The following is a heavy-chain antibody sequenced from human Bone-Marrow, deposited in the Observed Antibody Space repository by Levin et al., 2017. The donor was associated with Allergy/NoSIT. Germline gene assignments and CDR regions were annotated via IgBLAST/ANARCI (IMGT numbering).Heavy chain of an antibody. CDR3: AKPNRANYYFYYGIDV. V-gene: IGHV3-30*18. J-gene: IGHJ6*02. CDR1: GFRFNSFA. Sequence: GESLKISCAASGFRFNSFAMHWVRQAPGKGLEWVAFISYHGVNTYYADSVKGRFTISRDSSKNTLYLEMNSLRPEDTAVYYCAKPNRANYYFYYGIDVWGQGTTVTVSS. D-gene: IGHD3-16*02. CDR2: ISYHGVNT.